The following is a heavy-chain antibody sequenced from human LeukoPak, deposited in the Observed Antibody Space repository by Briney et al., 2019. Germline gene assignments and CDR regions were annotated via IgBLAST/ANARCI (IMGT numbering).Heavy chain of an antibody. CDR1: GFTFTSYV. CDR2: VSVSGSST. V-gene: IGHV3-23*01. CDR3: AKDSNGWYQRGSNYFDY. D-gene: IGHD6-19*01. J-gene: IGHJ4*02. Sequence: GGSLTLSCGASGFTFTSYVMNWVRQPPRKGLEWVSSVSVSGSSTYYVDSVKGRFTISRDNSKNTLYLQMNSLRAEDTAEYYCAKDSNGWYQRGSNYFDYWGQGTLVTVSS.